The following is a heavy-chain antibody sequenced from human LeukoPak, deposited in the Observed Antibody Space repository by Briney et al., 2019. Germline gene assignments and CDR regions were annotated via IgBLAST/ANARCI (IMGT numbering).Heavy chain of an antibody. J-gene: IGHJ5*01. CDR2: IKSKTRGGTT. CDR3: TADYGLDS. CDR1: GFTFMNAW. D-gene: IGHD4-17*01. Sequence: PGGSLRLSCTASGFTFMNAWMTWVRQAPGKGLEWVGRIKSKTRGGTTDYAAPVNGRFTISRDDSKNTLYLQMNSLKSEDTAVYYCTADYGLDSWGQGNLVIVSS. V-gene: IGHV3-15*01.